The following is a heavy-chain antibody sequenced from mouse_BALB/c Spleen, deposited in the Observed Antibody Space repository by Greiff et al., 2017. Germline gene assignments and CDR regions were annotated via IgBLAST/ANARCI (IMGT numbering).Heavy chain of an antibody. CDR1: GFTFSSFG. CDR2: ISSGSSTI. Sequence: EVKLVESGGGLVQPGGSRKLSCAASGFTFSSFGMHWVRQAPEKGLEWVAYISSGSSTIYYADTEKGRFTISRDNPKNTLFLQMTSLRSEDTAMYYCARGFYAMDYWGQGTSVTVSS. J-gene: IGHJ4*01. V-gene: IGHV5-17*02. CDR3: ARGFYAMDY.